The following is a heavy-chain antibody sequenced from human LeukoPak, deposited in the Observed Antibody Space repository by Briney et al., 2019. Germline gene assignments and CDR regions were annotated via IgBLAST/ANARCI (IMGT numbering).Heavy chain of an antibody. CDR2: IYTSGST. V-gene: IGHV4-4*07. J-gene: IGHJ4*02. Sequence: SETLSLTCTASGGSISSYYWSWIRQPAGKGLEWIGRIYTSGSTNYNPSLKSRVTMSVDTSKNQFSLKLSSVTAADTAVYYCAREWDYYGSGSYVYFDYWGQGTLVTVSS. CDR3: AREWDYYGSGSYVYFDY. CDR1: GGSISSYY. D-gene: IGHD3-10*01.